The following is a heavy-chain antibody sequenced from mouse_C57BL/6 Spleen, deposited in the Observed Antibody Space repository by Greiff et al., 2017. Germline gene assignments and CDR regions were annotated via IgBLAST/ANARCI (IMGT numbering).Heavy chain of an antibody. CDR1: GYSITSGYY. J-gene: IGHJ2*01. CDR3: ARDKGYYGNYDYFDY. Sequence: ESGPGLVKPSQSLSLTCSVTGYSITSGYYWNWIRQFPGNKLEWMGYISYDGSNNYNPSLKNRISITRDTSKNQFFLKLNSVTTEDTATYYCARDKGYYGNYDYFDYWGQGTTLTVSS. D-gene: IGHD2-1*01. CDR2: ISYDGSN. V-gene: IGHV3-6*01.